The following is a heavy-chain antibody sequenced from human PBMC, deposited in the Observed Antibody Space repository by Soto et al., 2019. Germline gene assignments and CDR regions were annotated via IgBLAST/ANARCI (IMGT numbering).Heavy chain of an antibody. CDR2: IYYSGST. Sequence: SETLSLTCTVSGGSISSSSYYWGWIRQPPGKGLEWIGSIYYSGSTYYNPSLKSRVTISVDTSKNQFSLKLSSVTAADTAVYYCARREQWLVGGVTWYYFDYWGQGTLVTVSS. V-gene: IGHV4-39*01. CDR3: ARREQWLVGGVTWYYFDY. J-gene: IGHJ4*02. CDR1: GGSISSSSYY. D-gene: IGHD6-19*01.